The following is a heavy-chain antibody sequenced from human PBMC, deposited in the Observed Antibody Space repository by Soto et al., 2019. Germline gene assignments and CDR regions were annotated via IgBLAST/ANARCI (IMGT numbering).Heavy chain of an antibody. D-gene: IGHD3-3*01. Sequence: PGGSLRLSCAASGFTFSNAWMNWVRQAPGKGLEWVGRIKSKTDGGTTDYAAPVKGRFIISRDDSKNTLYLQMNSLKTEDTAVYYSNNDGLTIFGVVINWFDPWGQGTLVNVSS. V-gene: IGHV3-15*07. CDR1: GFTFSNAW. J-gene: IGHJ5*02. CDR3: NNDGLTIFGVVINWFDP. CDR2: IKSKTDGGTT.